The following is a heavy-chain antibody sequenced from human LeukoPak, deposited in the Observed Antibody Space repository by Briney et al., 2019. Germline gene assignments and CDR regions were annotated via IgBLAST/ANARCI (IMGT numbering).Heavy chain of an antibody. V-gene: IGHV1-2*02. D-gene: IGHD3-3*01. Sequence: RASVKVSCKASGYTFTGYYMHWVRQAPGQGLEWMGWINPNSGGTNYAQKFQGRVTMTRDTSISTAYMELSRLRSDDTAVYYCARGYYDFWSGSDAFDIWGQGTMVTVSS. J-gene: IGHJ3*02. CDR3: ARGYYDFWSGSDAFDI. CDR1: GYTFTGYY. CDR2: INPNSGGT.